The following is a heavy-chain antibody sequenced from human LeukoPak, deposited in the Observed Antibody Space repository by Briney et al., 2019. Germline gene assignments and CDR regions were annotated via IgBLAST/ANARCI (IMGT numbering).Heavy chain of an antibody. J-gene: IGHJ4*02. D-gene: IGHD1-26*01. CDR1: GFTFSSYG. Sequence: GRCLRLSCAASGFTFSSYGMHWVRQAPGKGLEWVAVIWYDGSNKYYADSVKGRFTISRDNSKNTLYLQMNSLRAEDTAVYYCARESGGIDYWGQGTLVSVSS. V-gene: IGHV3-33*01. CDR3: ARESGGIDY. CDR2: IWYDGSNK.